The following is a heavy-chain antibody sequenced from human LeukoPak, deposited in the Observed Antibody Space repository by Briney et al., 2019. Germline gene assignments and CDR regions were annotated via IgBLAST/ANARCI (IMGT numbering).Heavy chain of an antibody. Sequence: PRGSRCLPSAASGFTFSSYGMHWVGQAPGKGLEWVAVISASGDSTYYADSVKGRFTTSRDNSQNTLYLQMNSLRAEDTAVYYCAKDQGTAIFGVIIPNWYFDLWGGGTSVTVSS. V-gene: IGHV3-23*01. D-gene: IGHD3-3*01. J-gene: IGHJ2*01. CDR1: GFTFSSYG. CDR2: ISASGDST. CDR3: AKDQGTAIFGVIIPNWYFDL.